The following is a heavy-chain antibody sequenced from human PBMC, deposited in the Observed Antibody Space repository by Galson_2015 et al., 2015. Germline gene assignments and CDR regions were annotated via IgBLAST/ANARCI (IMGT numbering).Heavy chain of an antibody. CDR3: AKGQYQLLWGSDWFDP. Sequence: SLRLSCAASGFTFSSYGMHWVRQAPGKGLEWVAVISYDGSNKYYADSVKGRFTISRDNSKNTLYLQMNSLRAEDTAVYYCAKGQYQLLWGSDWFDPWGQGTLVTVSS. J-gene: IGHJ5*02. CDR1: GFTFSSYG. D-gene: IGHD2-2*01. CDR2: ISYDGSNK. V-gene: IGHV3-30*18.